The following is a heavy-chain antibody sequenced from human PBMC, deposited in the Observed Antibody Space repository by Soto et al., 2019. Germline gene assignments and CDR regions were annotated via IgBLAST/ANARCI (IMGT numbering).Heavy chain of an antibody. CDR2: INAGNANT. D-gene: IGHD3-3*01. CDR3: ANGRYHDFWSGYYQFVY. CDR1: GYTFSGYV. J-gene: IGHJ4*02. Sequence: QVHLVQSGAEVKKPGASVKLSCKASGYTFSGYVMHWLRQAPGQRLEWMGWINAGNANTQYSQKFQGRVTITRDTSASAVYLELSSLRSEDTAVYYCANGRYHDFWSGYYQFVYWGQGTLVTVSS. V-gene: IGHV1-3*01.